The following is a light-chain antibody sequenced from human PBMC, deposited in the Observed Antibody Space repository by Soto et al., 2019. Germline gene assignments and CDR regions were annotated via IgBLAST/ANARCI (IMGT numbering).Light chain of an antibody. CDR1: SSNIGAGYD. CDR3: QSYDCSLSVVV. J-gene: IGLJ2*01. CDR2: GNS. Sequence: QSALTQPPSVSGAPGQRVTISCTGSSSNIGAGYDVHWYQQLPGTAPKLLIYGNSNRPSGVPDRFSGSKSGTSASLAITGLQAEDEADYYCQSYDCSLSVVVFGGGTKLTVL. V-gene: IGLV1-40*01.